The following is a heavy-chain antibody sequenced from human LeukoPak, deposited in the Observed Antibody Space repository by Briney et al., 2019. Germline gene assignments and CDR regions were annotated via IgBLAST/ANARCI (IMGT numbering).Heavy chain of an antibody. CDR2: INHSGST. CDR1: GGSFSGYY. J-gene: IGHJ6*02. D-gene: IGHD2-15*01. Sequence: SETLSLTCAVYGGSFSGYYWSWIRQPPGKGLEWIGEINHSGSTNYNPSLKSRVTISVDTSKNQFSQKLSSVTAADTAVYYCASRPVVVAATNYYYGMDVWGQGTTVTVSS. CDR3: ASRPVVVAATNYYYGMDV. V-gene: IGHV4-34*01.